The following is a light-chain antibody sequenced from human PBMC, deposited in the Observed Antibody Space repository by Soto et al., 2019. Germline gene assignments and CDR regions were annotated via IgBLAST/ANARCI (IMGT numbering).Light chain of an antibody. V-gene: IGKV1-5*01. J-gene: IGKJ2*01. CDR1: QSISTW. CDR3: QQYNYYPYT. CDR2: GAS. Sequence: DIQMTQSPSTLSASVGDRVTITCRASQSISTWLVWYHQKPGKAPKLLISGASSLESGVPSRFSGSGSGTEFSLAISSLQPDDFATYYCQQYNYYPYTFGEGTKLEIK.